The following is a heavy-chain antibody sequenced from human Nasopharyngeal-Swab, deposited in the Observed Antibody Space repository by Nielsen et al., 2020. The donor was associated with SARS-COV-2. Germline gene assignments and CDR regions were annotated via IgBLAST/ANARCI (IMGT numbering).Heavy chain of an antibody. Sequence: GESLKISCKGSGYSFTSYWIGWVRQTPGKGLEWMGIIHPGDSDTRYSPSFQGRVTISADKSIGTAYLQWSSLKASDTAMYYCARIGEGVYYYYGMDVWGQGTTVTVSS. CDR2: IHPGDSDT. D-gene: IGHD3-16*01. CDR1: GYSFTSYW. CDR3: ARIGEGVYYYYGMDV. J-gene: IGHJ6*02. V-gene: IGHV5-51*01.